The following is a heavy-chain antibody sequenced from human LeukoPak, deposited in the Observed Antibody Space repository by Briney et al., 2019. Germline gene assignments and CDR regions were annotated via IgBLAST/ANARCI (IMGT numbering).Heavy chain of an antibody. D-gene: IGHD6-19*01. CDR2: VFVTGSP. CDR1: GGSVSSYY. J-gene: IGHJ6*03. V-gene: IGHV4-4*07. CDR3: VRDYSSGWPMTYYNPYIDL. Sequence: KPSETLSLTCTVYGGSVSSYYWSWIRLPAGKGMEWIGRVFVTGSPNYSPSLKSRVTISLDASKNQLFLRLASVTAADTAVYYCVRDYSSGWPMTYYNPYIDLWGKGTMVTVSS.